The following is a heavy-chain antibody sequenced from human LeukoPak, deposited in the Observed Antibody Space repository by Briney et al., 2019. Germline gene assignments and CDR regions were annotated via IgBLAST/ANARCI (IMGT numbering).Heavy chain of an antibody. Sequence: ASVKVSCKPSGYTFTSYGISWVRQAPGQGLEWMGWISAYNGNTNYAQKLQGRVTMTTDTSTSTAYMELRSLRSDDTAVYYCARAKSIAAAGSFDYWGQGTLVTVSS. D-gene: IGHD6-13*01. CDR2: ISAYNGNT. J-gene: IGHJ4*02. CDR3: ARAKSIAAAGSFDY. CDR1: GYTFTSYG. V-gene: IGHV1-18*01.